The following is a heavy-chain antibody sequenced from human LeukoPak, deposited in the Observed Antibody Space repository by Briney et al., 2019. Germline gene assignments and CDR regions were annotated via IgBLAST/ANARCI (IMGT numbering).Heavy chain of an antibody. V-gene: IGHV3-7*01. CDR3: ARDLGMGYNWFDP. J-gene: IGHJ5*02. CDR1: GFTFSSYW. CDR2: IKQDGSGK. D-gene: IGHD2-8*01. Sequence: GGSLRLSCAASGFTFSSYWMSWVRQAPGKGLEWVANIKQDGSGKYYVDSVKGRFTISRDNAKNSLYLQMNSLRAEDTAVYYCARDLGMGYNWFDPWGQGTLVTVSS.